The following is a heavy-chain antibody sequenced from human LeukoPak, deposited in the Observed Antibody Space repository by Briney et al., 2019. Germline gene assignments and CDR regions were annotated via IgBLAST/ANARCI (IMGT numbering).Heavy chain of an antibody. V-gene: IGHV4-39*01. Sequence: PSETLSLTCTVFGGSISSYYWGWIRQPPGKGLEWIGSIYYSGSTYYNPSLKSRVTISVDTSKNQFSLKLSSVTAADTAVYYCARQNQLLYAFDIWGQGTMVTVSS. D-gene: IGHD2-2*02. J-gene: IGHJ3*02. CDR1: GGSISSYY. CDR3: ARQNQLLYAFDI. CDR2: IYYSGST.